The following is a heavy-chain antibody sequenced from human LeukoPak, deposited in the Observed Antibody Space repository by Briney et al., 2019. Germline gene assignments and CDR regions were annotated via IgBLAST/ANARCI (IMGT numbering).Heavy chain of an antibody. CDR1: GGTFTSYY. CDR2: INPSGGST. D-gene: IGHD1-26*01. J-gene: IGHJ5*02. V-gene: IGHV1-46*01. Sequence: GSSVKVSCKASGGTFTSYYMHWVRQAPGQGLEWMGIINPSGGSTSYAQKFQGRVTMTRDTSTSTVYMELSSLRSEDTAVYYCARAAGVVGATMNWFDPWGQGTLVTVSS. CDR3: ARAAGVVGATMNWFDP.